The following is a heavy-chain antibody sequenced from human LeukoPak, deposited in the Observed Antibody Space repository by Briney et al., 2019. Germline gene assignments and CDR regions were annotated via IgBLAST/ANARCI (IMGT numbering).Heavy chain of an antibody. J-gene: IGHJ5*02. CDR3: ARGVLLWFGEFSWFDP. CDR2: INPNSGDT. CDR1: AYTFTGYY. Sequence: ASVKVSCKSSAYTFTGYYMHWVRQAPGQGLEWMGWINPNSGDTNYTEKFQGRVTMTRDTSISTAYLELSRLRSDDTAVYYCARGVLLWFGEFSWFDPWGQGTLVTVSS. V-gene: IGHV1-2*02. D-gene: IGHD3-10*01.